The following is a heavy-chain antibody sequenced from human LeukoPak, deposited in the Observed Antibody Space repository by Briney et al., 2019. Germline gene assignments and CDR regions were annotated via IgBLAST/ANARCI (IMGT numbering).Heavy chain of an antibody. J-gene: IGHJ5*02. V-gene: IGHV4-34*01. D-gene: IGHD2-2*01. CDR1: GFTFSDYY. CDR3: AREVIGYCSSTSCYEAGNWFDP. CDR2: INHSGST. Sequence: LRLSCAASGFTFSDYYMSWIRQPPGKGLEWIGEINHSGSTNYNPSLKSRVTISVDTSKNQFSLKLSSVTAADTAVYYCAREVIGYCSSTSCYEAGNWFDPWGQGTLVTVSS.